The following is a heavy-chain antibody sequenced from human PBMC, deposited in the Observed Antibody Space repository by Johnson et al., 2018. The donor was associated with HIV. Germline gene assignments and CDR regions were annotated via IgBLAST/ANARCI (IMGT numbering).Heavy chain of an antibody. CDR2: ISSSGSNR. Sequence: QVQLVESGGGLVKPGGYLRLSCVASGFTFSDHYMSWIRQAPGKGLEWVAHISSSGSNRDYSDSVKGRFTISRDNAKNSLFLQMNSRRAEDTAVDSCASDYSDSGGYRIRAYQIWGQGTGVTVSS. CDR1: GFTFSDHY. D-gene: IGHD3-22*01. J-gene: IGHJ3*02. CDR3: ASDYSDSGGYRIRAYQI. V-gene: IGHV3-11*04.